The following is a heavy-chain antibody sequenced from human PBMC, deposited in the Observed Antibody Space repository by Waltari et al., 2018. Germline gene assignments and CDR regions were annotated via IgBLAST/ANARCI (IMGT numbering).Heavy chain of an antibody. CDR1: GLTFTNYP. J-gene: IGHJ4*02. D-gene: IGHD2-15*01. V-gene: IGHV7-4-1*02. CDR2: TDPATGTP. CDR3: AGGRDCRGCGCRYFDY. Sequence: QVHLVQSESELKKPGTSVMVYCKASGLTFTNYPMICVRQAPGQGLEWLGWTDPATGTPTYAQGFTRRFVFSLDASVRTASLQISSLKAEGTAVYYCAGGRDCRGCGCRYFDYWGQGSLVAVSS.